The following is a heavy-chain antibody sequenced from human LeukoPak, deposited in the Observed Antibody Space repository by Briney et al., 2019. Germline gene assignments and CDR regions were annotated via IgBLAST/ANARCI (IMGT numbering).Heavy chain of an antibody. CDR1: GGSISSYY. CDR2: IYTSGST. D-gene: IGHD3-22*01. J-gene: IGHJ3*02. Sequence: SSETLSLTCTVSGGSISSYYWSWIRQPPGKGLEWIGRIYTSGSTNYNPSLKSRVTMSVDTSKNQFSLKLSSVTAADTAVYYCARVPYYYDSSGYYEVGAFDIWGQGTMVTVSS. CDR3: ARVPYYYDSSGYYEVGAFDI. V-gene: IGHV4-4*07.